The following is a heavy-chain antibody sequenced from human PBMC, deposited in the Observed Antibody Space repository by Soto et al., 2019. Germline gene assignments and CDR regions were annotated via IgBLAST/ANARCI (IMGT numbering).Heavy chain of an antibody. V-gene: IGHV4-39*01. J-gene: IGHJ6*02. D-gene: IGHD3-16*01. CDR2: IYYSGST. Sequence: SETLSLTCTVSGGSISSSSYYWGWIRQPPGKGLEWIGSIYYSGSTYYNPSLKSRVTISVDTSKNQFSLKLSSVTAADTAVYYCARRGSSPLYYYYGMDVWGQGTTVTVSS. CDR3: ARRGSSPLYYYYGMDV. CDR1: GGSISSSSYY.